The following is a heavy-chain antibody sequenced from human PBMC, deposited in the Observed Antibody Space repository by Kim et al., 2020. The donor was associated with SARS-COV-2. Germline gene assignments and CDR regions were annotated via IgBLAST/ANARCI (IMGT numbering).Heavy chain of an antibody. D-gene: IGHD2-2*01. CDR2: ISGSGGST. CDR1: GFTFSSYA. Sequence: GGSLRLSCAASGFTFSSYAMSGVRQAPGKGLEWVSAISGSGGSTYYADSVKGRFTISRDNSKNTLYLQMNSLRAEDTAVYYCAKKVPAARMWGSYHMDVWGQGTTVTVSS. J-gene: IGHJ6*02. V-gene: IGHV3-23*01. CDR3: AKKVPAARMWGSYHMDV.